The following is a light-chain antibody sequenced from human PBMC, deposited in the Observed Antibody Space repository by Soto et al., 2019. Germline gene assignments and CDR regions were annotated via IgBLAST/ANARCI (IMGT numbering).Light chain of an antibody. CDR2: AAS. V-gene: IGKV3-15*01. J-gene: IGKJ2*01. Sequence: ISMTQSPPTLSVSPGGRVTLSCEASETISADLAWYHHRPGQAPRLLIYAASTRAPGVPARFSGSGSGTDFTLAIANLQPEDFGLYYCQYYHNFPRTFGQGTKLEIK. CDR1: ETISAD. CDR3: QYYHNFPRT.